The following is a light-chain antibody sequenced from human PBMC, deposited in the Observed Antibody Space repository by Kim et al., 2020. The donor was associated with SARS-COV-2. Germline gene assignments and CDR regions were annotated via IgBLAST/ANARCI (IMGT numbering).Light chain of an antibody. J-gene: IGKJ4*01. CDR1: QNVDSSF. CDR2: ATS. Sequence: FSPGERATPSCRASQNVDSSFLAWYQQKPGQTPTLLIYATSTRATGIPDRFSGSGSGTDFTLSISRLEPEDFAVYYCQQYTTSPTFGGGTKVEIK. CDR3: QQYTTSPT. V-gene: IGKV3-20*01.